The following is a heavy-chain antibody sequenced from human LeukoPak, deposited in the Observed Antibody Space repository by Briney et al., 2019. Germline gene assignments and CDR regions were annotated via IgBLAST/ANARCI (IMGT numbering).Heavy chain of an antibody. CDR3: ARPLLYSSGWYYFDY. CDR1: GYDFSSYW. Sequence: GESLKISCKGSGYDFSSYWIGWVRQMPGKGLEWMGIIYPGDSDTRYSPSFQGQVTISADKSISTAYLQWSSLKASDTAMYYCARPLLYSSGWYYFDYWGQGTLVTVSS. V-gene: IGHV5-51*01. CDR2: IYPGDSDT. J-gene: IGHJ4*02. D-gene: IGHD6-19*01.